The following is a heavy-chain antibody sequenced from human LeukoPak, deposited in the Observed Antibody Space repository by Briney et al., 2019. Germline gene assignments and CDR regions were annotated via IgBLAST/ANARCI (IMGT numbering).Heavy chain of an antibody. CDR3: ATVSYYYGSGSYDY. V-gene: IGHV1-24*01. J-gene: IGHJ4*02. D-gene: IGHD3-10*01. Sequence: ASVKVSCKVSGYTLTELSMHWVRQAPGKGLEWMGDFDPEDGETIYAQKFQGRVTMTEDTSTDTAYMELSSLRSEDTAVYYCATVSYYYGSGSYDYWGQGTLVTVSS. CDR1: GYTLTELS. CDR2: FDPEDGET.